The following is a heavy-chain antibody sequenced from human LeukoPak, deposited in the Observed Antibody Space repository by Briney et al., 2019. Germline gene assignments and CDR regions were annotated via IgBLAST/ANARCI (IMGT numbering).Heavy chain of an antibody. D-gene: IGHD3-22*01. CDR3: ARDQNDNYYDSSGFLLYYYYYGMDV. CDR2: ISSNGGST. V-gene: IGHV3-64*01. J-gene: IGHJ6*02. Sequence: GGSLRLSCAASGFTFSSYAMHWVRQAPGKGLEYVSAISSNGGSTYYANFVMGRFTISRDNSKNTLYLQMGSLRAEDMAVYYCARDQNDNYYDSSGFLLYYYYYGMDVWGQGTTVTVSS. CDR1: GFTFSSYA.